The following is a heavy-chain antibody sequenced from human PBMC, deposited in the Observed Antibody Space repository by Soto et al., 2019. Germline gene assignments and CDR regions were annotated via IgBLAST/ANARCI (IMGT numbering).Heavy chain of an antibody. CDR2: VYHTGST. J-gene: IGHJ5*02. Sequence: SETLSLTCRVSGDSISRTFWWTWVRQPPRKGLEWIGEVYHTGSTRYNPSLKGRVTISVDKPNNQFSLKLTSMTGADTAVYYCSSRPPRRVVTLLPFPSSGQGTPLTVS. CDR1: GDSISRTFW. V-gene: IGHV4-4*02. D-gene: IGHD3-10*01. CDR3: SSRPPRRVVTLLPFPS.